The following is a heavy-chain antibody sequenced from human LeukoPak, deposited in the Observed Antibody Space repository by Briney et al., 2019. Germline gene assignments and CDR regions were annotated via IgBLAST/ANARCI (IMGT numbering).Heavy chain of an antibody. D-gene: IGHD2-2*02. V-gene: IGHV1-69-2*01. CDR3: ARVLTYCSSTSCYTGDAFDI. Sequence: ASVKVSCKVSGYTFTDYYMHWVQQAPGKGLEWMGLVDPEDGETIYAEKFQGRVTITADTSTDTAYMELSSLRSEGTAVYYCARVLTYCSSTSCYTGDAFDIWGQGTMVTVSS. CDR1: GYTFTDYY. J-gene: IGHJ3*02. CDR2: VDPEDGET.